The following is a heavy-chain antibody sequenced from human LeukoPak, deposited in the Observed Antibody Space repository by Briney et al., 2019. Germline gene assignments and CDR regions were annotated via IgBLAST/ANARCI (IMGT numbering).Heavy chain of an antibody. V-gene: IGHV3-74*01. CDR3: ATDRGHAFDI. J-gene: IGHJ3*02. CDR1: GFTFSSYW. Sequence: GGSLRLSCAASGFTFSSYWMHWVRQAPGKGLVWVSRIYSDGSGTTYAEPVKGRFTISRDNAKNTLFLQMNSLTAEDTAVYSCATDRGHAFDIWGQGTMVTVS. CDR2: IYSDGSGT. D-gene: IGHD3-10*01.